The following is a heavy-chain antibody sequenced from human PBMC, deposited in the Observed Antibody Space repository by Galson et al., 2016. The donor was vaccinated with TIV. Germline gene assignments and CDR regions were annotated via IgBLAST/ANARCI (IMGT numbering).Heavy chain of an antibody. CDR1: GYTFTHHI. V-gene: IGHV1-3*01. CDR2: INPGNGNT. Sequence: SVKVSCKASGYTFTHHIIHWVRQAPGQRLEWMGWINPGNGNTKYSQKFQGRVTITRDTSASTVYMDLGSLRSEDTAVYYCARAMAAIDSYWAQGTLVTVSS. D-gene: IGHD5-24*01. CDR3: ARAMAAIDSY. J-gene: IGHJ4*02.